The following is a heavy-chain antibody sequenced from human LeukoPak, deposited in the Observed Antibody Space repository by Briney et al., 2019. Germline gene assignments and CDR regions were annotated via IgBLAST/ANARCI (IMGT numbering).Heavy chain of an antibody. Sequence: PSQTLSLTCAVSGGSISSGGYSWSWIRQPPGKGLEWIGYIYHSGSTYYNPSLKSRVTISVDRSKNQFSLKLSSVTAADTAVYYCARARDTDNWFDPWGQGTLVTVSS. V-gene: IGHV4-30-2*01. CDR2: IYHSGST. CDR3: ARARDTDNWFDP. D-gene: IGHD5-18*01. CDR1: GGSISSGGYS. J-gene: IGHJ5*02.